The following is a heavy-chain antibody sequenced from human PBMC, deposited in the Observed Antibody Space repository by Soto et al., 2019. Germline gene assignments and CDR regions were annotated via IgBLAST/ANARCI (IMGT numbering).Heavy chain of an antibody. CDR2: IYYDGNT. CDR1: GGSIPSSSYY. CDR3: ARSSIEPRLFMYPLDY. D-gene: IGHD6-6*01. V-gene: IGHV4-39*01. J-gene: IGHJ4*02. Sequence: SETLSLTCRVSGGSIPSSSYYWGWIRQPPGKGLECIGNIYYDGNTYYNPSLKSRVTISLDTSKNQFSLRLNSVTAADTAMYYCARSSIEPRLFMYPLDYWGQGTLVTVSS.